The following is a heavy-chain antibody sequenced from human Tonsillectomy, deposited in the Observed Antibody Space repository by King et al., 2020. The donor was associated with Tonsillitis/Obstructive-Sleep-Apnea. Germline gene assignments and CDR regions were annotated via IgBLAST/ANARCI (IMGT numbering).Heavy chain of an antibody. CDR3: ARVPGVVVPAATYYYYMDV. CDR1: GGSFSGYY. CDR2: INHSGST. Sequence: VQLQQWGAGLLKPSETLSLTCAVYGGSFSGYYWSWIRQPPGKGLEWIGEINHSGSTNYNPSLKSRVTISVDTSKNQFSLKLSSVTAADTAVYYCARVPGVVVPAATYYYYMDVWGKGTTVTVSS. J-gene: IGHJ6*03. D-gene: IGHD2-2*01. V-gene: IGHV4-34*01.